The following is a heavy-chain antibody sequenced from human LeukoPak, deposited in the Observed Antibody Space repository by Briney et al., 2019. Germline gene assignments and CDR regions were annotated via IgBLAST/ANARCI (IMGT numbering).Heavy chain of an antibody. Sequence: PGGSLRLSCAASGFTVSDNNMIWVRQAPGKGLEWVSTLHRDGSVRYADSVNGRFTISRDDSKNTLSLRMSSLRDEDTAVYYCVRVHGGGYWGQGTLVTVSS. CDR1: GFTVSDNN. V-gene: IGHV3-53*01. D-gene: IGHD3-16*01. J-gene: IGHJ4*02. CDR3: VRVHGGGY. CDR2: LHRDGSV.